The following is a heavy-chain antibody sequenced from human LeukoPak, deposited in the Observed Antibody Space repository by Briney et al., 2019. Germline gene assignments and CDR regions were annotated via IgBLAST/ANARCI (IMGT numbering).Heavy chain of an antibody. CDR1: GFTFSNYE. CDR3: ARVRSGYSHENYFDY. V-gene: IGHV3-48*03. J-gene: IGHJ4*02. D-gene: IGHD5-18*01. CDR2: ISGSGSTI. Sequence: PGGSLRLSCAASGFTFSNYEMNWVRRAPGKGLEWVSYISGSGSTIYYADSVKGRFTISRDNAKDSLHLQMNSLRAEDTAVYYCARVRSGYSHENYFDYWGQGTLVTVSS.